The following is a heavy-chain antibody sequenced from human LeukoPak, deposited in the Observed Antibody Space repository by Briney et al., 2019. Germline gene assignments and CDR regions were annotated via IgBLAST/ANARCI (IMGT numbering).Heavy chain of an antibody. CDR3: ARGWLAAAGTFDY. CDR2: ISISGSGI. V-gene: IGHV3-11*01. J-gene: IGHJ4*02. D-gene: IGHD6-13*01. CDR1: GFSFSDGN. Sequence: GGSLRLSCAVSGFSFSDGNMCWSCKGPGTGMGWVSYISISGSGIYYANSVKRRCAILTEDTKNSQYLQMNSLGAADKAVYYCARGWLAAAGTFDYWGQGTLVTVSS.